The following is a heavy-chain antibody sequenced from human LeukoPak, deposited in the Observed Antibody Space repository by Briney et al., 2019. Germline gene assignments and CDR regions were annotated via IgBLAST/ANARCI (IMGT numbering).Heavy chain of an antibody. CDR2: IFPSGTT. CDR3: LRGGQWVIFDN. V-gene: IGHV3-53*01. J-gene: IGHJ4*02. D-gene: IGHD2-21*01. CDR1: GFVVTSNY. Sequence: GGSLRPSCAVSGFVVTSNYMSWVRQAPGKGPEWVAVIFPSGTTYHADFVKGRFAISRDSSTNTLSLQMNSLRADDTAIYYCLRGGQWVIFDNWGQGSLVTVSS.